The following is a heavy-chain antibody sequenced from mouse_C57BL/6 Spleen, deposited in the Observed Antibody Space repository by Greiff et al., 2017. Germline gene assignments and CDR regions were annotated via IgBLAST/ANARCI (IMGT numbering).Heavy chain of an antibody. V-gene: IGHV1-82*01. CDR3: ARSAIYYDYDEYAY. J-gene: IGHJ3*01. CDR1: GYAFSSSW. Sequence: QVQLKESGPELVKPGASVKISCKASGYAFSSSWMNWVKQRPGKGLEWIGRIYPGDGDTNYNGKFKGKATLTADKSSSTAYMQLSSLTSEDSAVYFCARSAIYYDYDEYAYWGQGTLVTVSA. D-gene: IGHD2-4*01. CDR2: IYPGDGDT.